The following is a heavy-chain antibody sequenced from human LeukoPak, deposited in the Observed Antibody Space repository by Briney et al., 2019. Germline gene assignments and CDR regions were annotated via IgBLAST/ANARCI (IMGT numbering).Heavy chain of an antibody. CDR2: IIPLFGTA. CDR3: ARGRDTTSTKDQVGHSSGSCAY. CDR1: GGTFSSYV. J-gene: IGHJ4*02. V-gene: IGHV1-69*06. D-gene: IGHD3-10*01. Sequence: GSSVKVSCKASGGTFSSYVISWVRQAPGQGLEWMGGIIPLFGTADYAQKFQGRVTITADKSTSTAYMELSSLRSEDTAVYYCARGRDTTSTKDQVGHSSGSCAYWGQGTLVTVSS.